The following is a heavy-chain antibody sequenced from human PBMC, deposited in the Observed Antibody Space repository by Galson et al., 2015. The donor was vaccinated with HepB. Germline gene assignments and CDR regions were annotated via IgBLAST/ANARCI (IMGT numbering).Heavy chain of an antibody. CDR1: GFTFSSYA. CDR3: ARDRSGWYLRPASYYYYGMDV. D-gene: IGHD6-19*01. V-gene: IGHV3-30-3*01. J-gene: IGHJ6*02. CDR2: ISYDGSNK. Sequence: SLRLSCAASGFTFSSYAMSWVRQAPGKGLEWVAVISYDGSNKYYADSVKGRFTISRDNSKNTLYLQMNSLRAEDTAVYYCARDRSGWYLRPASYYYYGMDVRGQGTTVTVSS.